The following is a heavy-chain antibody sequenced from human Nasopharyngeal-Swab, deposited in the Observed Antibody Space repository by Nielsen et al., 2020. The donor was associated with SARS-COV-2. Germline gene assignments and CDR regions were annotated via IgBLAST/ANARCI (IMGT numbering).Heavy chain of an antibody. CDR1: GASISSYY. Sequence: SETLSPTCNVYGASISSYYWSWIRQLPGKGLEWNEYIYYSGSNNYNPTLKGRVTISVDTSKNQFSLKLGSVTAADTAVYYCARRVGYYYDSSGYYFDFLCQGTLVTVSS. V-gene: IGHV4-59*08. D-gene: IGHD3-22*01. CDR2: IYYSGSN. J-gene: IGHJ4*02. CDR3: ARRVGYYYDSSGYYFDF.